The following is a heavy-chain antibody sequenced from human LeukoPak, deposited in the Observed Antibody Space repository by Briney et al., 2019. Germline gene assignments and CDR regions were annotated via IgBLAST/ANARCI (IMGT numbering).Heavy chain of an antibody. J-gene: IGHJ4*02. D-gene: IGHD3-9*01. CDR2: ISSSGSTI. Sequence: GGSLRLSCAASGFTFSSYEMNWVRQAPGKGLEWVSYISSSGSTIYYADSVKGRFTISRDNAKNSLYLQMNSLRAEDTAVYYCARAGAVTGYYSPYTIPQTAFDYWGQGTLVTVSS. V-gene: IGHV3-48*03. CDR3: ARAGAVTGYYSPYTIPQTAFDY. CDR1: GFTFSSYE.